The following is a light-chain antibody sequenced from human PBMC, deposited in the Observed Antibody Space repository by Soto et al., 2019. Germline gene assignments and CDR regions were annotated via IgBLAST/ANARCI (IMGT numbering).Light chain of an antibody. CDR1: SSEVGGYNY. CDR2: DVS. CDR3: CSYAGSSPYV. V-gene: IGLV2-11*01. Sequence: QSVLTQPRSVSGSPGQSVTISCTGTSSEVGGYNYVSWYQQHPGKAPKLMIYDVSKRPSGVPDRFSGSKSGNTASLTISGLQADHEADSSCCSYAGSSPYVFRTGNKVTVL. J-gene: IGLJ1*01.